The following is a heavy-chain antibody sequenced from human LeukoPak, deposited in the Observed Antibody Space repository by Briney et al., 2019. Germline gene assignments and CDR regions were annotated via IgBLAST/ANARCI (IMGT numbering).Heavy chain of an antibody. D-gene: IGHD1-1*01. CDR3: ARGRQLERRPYFDL. CDR1: GYTFTSYD. V-gene: IGHV1-8*01. J-gene: IGHJ2*01. Sequence: ASVKVSCKASGYTFTSYDINWVRQATGQGLEWMGWMNPNSGNTGYAQKFQGRVTMTRNTSISTAYMELSSLRSEDTAVYYCARGRQLERRPYFDLWGRGTLVTVSS. CDR2: MNPNSGNT.